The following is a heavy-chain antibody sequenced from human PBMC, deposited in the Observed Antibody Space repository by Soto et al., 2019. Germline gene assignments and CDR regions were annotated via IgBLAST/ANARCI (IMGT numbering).Heavy chain of an antibody. Sequence: SETLSLTCAVYGGSFSGYYWSWIRQPPGKGLEWIGEINHSGSTNYNPSLKSRVTISVDTSKNQFSLKRSSVTAADTAVYYCARIAARPYYYYGMDVWGQGTTVTVSS. CDR2: INHSGST. CDR1: GGSFSGYY. D-gene: IGHD6-6*01. V-gene: IGHV4-34*01. CDR3: ARIAARPYYYYGMDV. J-gene: IGHJ6*02.